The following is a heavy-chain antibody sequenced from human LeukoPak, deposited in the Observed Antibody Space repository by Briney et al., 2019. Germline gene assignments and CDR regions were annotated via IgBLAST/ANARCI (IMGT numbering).Heavy chain of an antibody. J-gene: IGHJ4*02. V-gene: IGHV3-9*01. CDR1: GFIFDDYA. D-gene: IGHD3-9*01. CDR2: ITRNNAVI. CDR3: ARGDILTTRQLDS. Sequence: GGSLRLSCAASGFIFDDYAMHWVRRTRGKGLQWVSGITRNNAVIGYVDSVKGRFTISRDSAKNSLYLQMDSLRPDDTAFYYCARGDILTTRQLDSWGLGTLVTVSS.